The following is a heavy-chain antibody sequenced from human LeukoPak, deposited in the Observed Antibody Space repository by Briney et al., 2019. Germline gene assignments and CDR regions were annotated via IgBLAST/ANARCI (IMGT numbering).Heavy chain of an antibody. J-gene: IGHJ4*02. CDR3: ARDSGGYFEY. CDR2: ISYDGSNK. Sequence: GRSPRVSCAASGFTFSSYAMHWVRQAPGKGLEWVAVISYDGSNKYYADSVKVRFTISRDNSNHKLYLQMHSLRAEDTALYYCARDSGGYFEYWGQSTLVTVSS. D-gene: IGHD4-23*01. V-gene: IGHV3-30*01. CDR1: GFTFSSYA.